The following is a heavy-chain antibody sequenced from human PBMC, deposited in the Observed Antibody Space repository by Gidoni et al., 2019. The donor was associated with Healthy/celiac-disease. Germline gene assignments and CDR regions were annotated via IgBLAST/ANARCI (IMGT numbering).Heavy chain of an antibody. CDR1: GFPFSSSA. CDR3: ARDGLLWFGANYYYYMDV. CDR2: ISYDGSNK. V-gene: IGHV3-30-3*01. J-gene: IGHJ6*03. Sequence: QVQLVESGGGVVQPGRSLRLSCAAPGFPFSSSATHWVRQAPGKGLEWVAVISYDGSNKYYADSVKGRFTISRDNSKNTLYLQMNSLRAEDTAVYYCARDGLLWFGANYYYYMDVWGKGTTVTVSS. D-gene: IGHD3-10*01.